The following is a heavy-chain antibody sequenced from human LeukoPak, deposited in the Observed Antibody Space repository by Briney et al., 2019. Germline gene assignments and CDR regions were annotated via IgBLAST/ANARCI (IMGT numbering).Heavy chain of an antibody. CDR1: GFTFSSYW. CDR2: IKQDGSEK. D-gene: IGHD3-3*01. Sequence: GGSLRLSCAASGFTFSSYWMSWVRQAPGKGLEWVANIKQDGSEKYYVDSVKGRFTISRDNAKNSLYLQMNSLRAEDTAVYYCARDRAYYDFWSGYEYYFDYWGQGTLVTVSS. J-gene: IGHJ4*02. CDR3: ARDRAYYDFWSGYEYYFDY. V-gene: IGHV3-7*01.